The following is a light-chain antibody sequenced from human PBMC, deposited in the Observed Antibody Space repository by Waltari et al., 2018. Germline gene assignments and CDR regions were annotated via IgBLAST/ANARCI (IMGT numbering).Light chain of an antibody. Sequence: IVLTQTPEFQSVTPKQKVTMTCRASQTIVSNLHWYQQKPDEPPKLIITYVSQSMSGVPSRFSGSGSGTGFTLTINNLEPEDAATYYCHQTSGLPRTFGQGTQLEIK. CDR1: QTIVSN. CDR2: YVS. CDR3: HQTSGLPRT. J-gene: IGKJ2*02. V-gene: IGKV6-21*02.